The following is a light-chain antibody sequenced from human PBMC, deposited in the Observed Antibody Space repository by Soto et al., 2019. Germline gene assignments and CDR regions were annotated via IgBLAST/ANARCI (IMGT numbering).Light chain of an antibody. CDR1: QNLNNN. J-gene: IGKJ4*02. V-gene: IGKV3-15*01. CDR3: QQDNNWPLT. Sequence: EIVMTHSPATLSVSPGERATLSCRASQNLNNNLAWYQQKPGQGPRLLIYGASTRATGIPAKFSGSGSGAGFTLTISSLQPVVFAVYFWQQDNNWPLTFGGGTKVGIK. CDR2: GAS.